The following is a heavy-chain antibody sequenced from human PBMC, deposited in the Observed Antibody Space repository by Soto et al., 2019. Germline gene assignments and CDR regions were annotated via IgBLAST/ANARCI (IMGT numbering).Heavy chain of an antibody. CDR2: IYNSEIT. CDR3: ARRLPGGDYSTYGWFDP. CDR1: GDSISSYY. D-gene: IGHD4-4*01. J-gene: IGHJ5*02. Sequence: SETLSLTCTVSGDSISSYYWSWIRQPPGRGLEWIGYIYNSEITNYNPSLKSRVTMSSDTSKNQFSLKLSSVTAADTAVYYCARRLPGGDYSTYGWFDPWGQGTLVTVSS. V-gene: IGHV4-59*01.